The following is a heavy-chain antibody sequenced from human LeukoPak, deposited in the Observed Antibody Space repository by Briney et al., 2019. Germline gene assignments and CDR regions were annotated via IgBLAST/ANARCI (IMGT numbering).Heavy chain of an antibody. Sequence: GGSLRLSCAASGFTFSSYAMSWVRQAPGKGLEWVSAISGSGGSTYYADSVKGRFTISRDNSKNTLYLQMNSLRAEDTAVYYCARAPHYSGSHGDAFDIWGQGTMVTVSS. J-gene: IGHJ3*02. CDR3: ARAPHYSGSHGDAFDI. CDR2: ISGSGGST. CDR1: GFTFSSYA. D-gene: IGHD1-26*01. V-gene: IGHV3-23*01.